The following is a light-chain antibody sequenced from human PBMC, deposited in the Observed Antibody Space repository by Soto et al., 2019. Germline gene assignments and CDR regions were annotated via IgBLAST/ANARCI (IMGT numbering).Light chain of an antibody. CDR1: QSVSSN. CDR3: QQYNNWPPWT. Sequence: EIVMTQSPATLSVSPGERATLSCRASQSVSSNLAWYQQKPGQAPRLLIYGASNRATGIPDRFSGSGSGTEFTHTISSLQSEDFAVYYCQQYNNWPPWTFGQGTKVEIK. J-gene: IGKJ1*01. CDR2: GAS. V-gene: IGKV3-15*01.